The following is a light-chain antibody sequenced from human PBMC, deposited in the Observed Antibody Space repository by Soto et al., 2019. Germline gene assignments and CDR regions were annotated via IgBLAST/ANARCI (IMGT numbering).Light chain of an antibody. CDR2: GAS. Sequence: EIVVTQSPATRSSFPGERATLSCRASQSVSNNYLAWYQQKPGQAPRLLIYGASNRATGIPDRFSGSGSGTDFTLTISRLEPEDFAVYYCQQYGSSGTFGQGTKVDIK. CDR1: QSVSNNY. V-gene: IGKV3-20*01. J-gene: IGKJ1*01. CDR3: QQYGSSGT.